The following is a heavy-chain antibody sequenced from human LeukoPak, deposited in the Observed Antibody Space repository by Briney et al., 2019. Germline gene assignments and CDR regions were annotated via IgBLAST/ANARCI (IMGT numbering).Heavy chain of an antibody. D-gene: IGHD6-19*01. CDR2: INWNGGST. CDR3: AGGDRNGWYFDY. Sequence: GGSLRLSCVTSGFTFSDTWMHWVRQAPGKGLEWVSGINWNGGSTGYADSVKGRFTISRDNAKNSLYLQMNSLRAEDTALYYCAGGDRNGWYFDYWGQGTLVTVSS. V-gene: IGHV3-20*04. J-gene: IGHJ4*02. CDR1: GFTFSDTW.